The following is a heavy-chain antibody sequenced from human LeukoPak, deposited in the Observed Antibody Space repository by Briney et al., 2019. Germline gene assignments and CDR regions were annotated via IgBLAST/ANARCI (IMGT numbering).Heavy chain of an antibody. D-gene: IGHD5-24*01. CDR2: INHSGST. V-gene: IGHV4-34*01. CDR1: GGSFSGYY. J-gene: IGHJ4*02. CDR3: ARGGRWLHHTVDY. Sequence: PSETLSLTCAVYGGSFSGYYWSWLRQPPGKGVEWIGEINHSGSTNYNPSLTSRGTISVETSKNQFSLKLSSVTAADTAVYYCARGGRWLHHTVDYWGQGTLVTVSS.